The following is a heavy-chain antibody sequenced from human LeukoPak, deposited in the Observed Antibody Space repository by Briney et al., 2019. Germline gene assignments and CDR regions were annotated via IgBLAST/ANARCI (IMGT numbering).Heavy chain of an antibody. J-gene: IGHJ5*02. V-gene: IGHV4-31*03. CDR3: ARAGQGAARSIWFDP. D-gene: IGHD6-6*01. CDR2: IYYSGST. CDR1: GGSISSGGYY. Sequence: PSQTLSLTCTVSGGSISSGGYYWSWIRQHPGKGLEWIGYIYYSGSTYYNPSLKSRVTISVDTSKNQFSLRLSSATAADTAVYYCARAGQGAARSIWFDPWGQGTLVTVSS.